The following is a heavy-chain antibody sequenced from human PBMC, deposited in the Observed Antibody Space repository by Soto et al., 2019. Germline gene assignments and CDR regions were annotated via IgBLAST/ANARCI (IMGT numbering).Heavy chain of an antibody. J-gene: IGHJ6*02. CDR2: ISGSGGST. CDR3: AKTLPKSGSAPYYFTLDV. CDR1: GFTFSSYA. Sequence: GGSLRLSCAASGFTFSSYAMSWVRQAPWKGLEWVSAISGSGGSTYYADSVKGRFTISRDNSKNTLYLQMNSLRAEDTAIYYCAKTLPKSGSAPYYFTLDVWGQGTTVTVSS. V-gene: IGHV3-23*01.